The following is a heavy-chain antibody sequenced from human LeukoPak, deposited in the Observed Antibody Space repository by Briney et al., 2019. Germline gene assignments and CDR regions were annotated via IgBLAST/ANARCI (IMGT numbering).Heavy chain of an antibody. CDR3: ARTRGINWNRGSFDY. CDR2: ISSRSSYI. Sequence: PGGSLRLSCAASGFTFSSYSVNWVRQAPGKGLEWVSSISSRSSYIYYADSVKGRFTISRDNAENSLYLQMDSLRAEDTAVYYCARTRGINWNRGSFDYWGQGTLVTVSS. V-gene: IGHV3-21*01. CDR1: GFTFSSYS. D-gene: IGHD1-20*01. J-gene: IGHJ4*02.